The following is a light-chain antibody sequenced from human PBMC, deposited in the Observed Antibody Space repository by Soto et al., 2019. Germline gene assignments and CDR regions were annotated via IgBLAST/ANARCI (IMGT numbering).Light chain of an antibody. CDR2: LGS. V-gene: IGKV2-28*01. CDR3: MQPLQTPIT. Sequence: DIVMTQSPLSLPVTPGEPASISCRSSQSLLHSNGYKYLDWYLQKPGQSPQLLIYLGSNRASGVPDRFSSSGSGTDFTLKISRVEAEDVGVYYCMQPLQTPITFGQGTRL. CDR1: QSLLHSNGYKY. J-gene: IGKJ5*01.